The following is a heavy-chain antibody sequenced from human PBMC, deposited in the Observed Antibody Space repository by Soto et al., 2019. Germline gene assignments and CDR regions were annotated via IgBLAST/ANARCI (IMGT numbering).Heavy chain of an antibody. D-gene: IGHD3-3*01. CDR1: GGSISSYY. CDR2: IYYSGST. V-gene: IGHV4-59*01. CDR3: ARVRVVPYYYYMDV. J-gene: IGHJ6*03. Sequence: PSETLSITCTVSGGSISSYYWSWIRQPPGKGLEKIGYIYYSGSTNYNPSLKSRVNISVDTSKNQFSLKLSSVTAADTAVYYCARVRVVPYYYYMDVWGKGTTVIVSS.